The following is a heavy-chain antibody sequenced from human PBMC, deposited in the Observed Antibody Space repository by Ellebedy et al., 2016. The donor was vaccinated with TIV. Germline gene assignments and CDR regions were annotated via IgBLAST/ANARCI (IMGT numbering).Heavy chain of an antibody. V-gene: IGHV3-13*01. CDR3: ARATAGFDY. CDR1: GFTFSSYD. J-gene: IGHJ4*02. CDR2: IGAAGDT. Sequence: GESLKISCAASGFTFSSYDMHWVRQGSGNGLELVSSIGAAGDTYYAGFVKGRVAISRENAKNSLYLQLNNVRVGDTAVYYCARATAGFDYWGQGTPVTVSS. D-gene: IGHD1-14*01.